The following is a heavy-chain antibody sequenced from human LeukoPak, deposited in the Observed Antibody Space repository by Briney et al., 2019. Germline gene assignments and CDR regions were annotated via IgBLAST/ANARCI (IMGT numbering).Heavy chain of an antibody. CDR2: INPSGGST. Sequence: ASVKVSCKASGYTFTSYYMHWVRQAPGQGLEWMGLINPSGGSTSYAQKFQGRVTMTRDTSTITVYMELSSLRSEDTAVYYCARDLFGLNSGTHPDYWGQGTLVTVSS. CDR3: ARDLFGLNSGTHPDY. V-gene: IGHV1-46*01. CDR1: GYTFTSYY. J-gene: IGHJ4*02. D-gene: IGHD1-26*01.